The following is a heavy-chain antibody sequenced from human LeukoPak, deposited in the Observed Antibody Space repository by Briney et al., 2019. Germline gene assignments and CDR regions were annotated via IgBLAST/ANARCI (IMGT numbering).Heavy chain of an antibody. D-gene: IGHD4-17*01. CDR1: GGSISSGDYY. Sequence: SETLSLTCTVSGGSISSGDYYWSWIRQPPGKGLEWIGYIYHSGSTYYNPSLKSRVTISVDRSKNQFSLKLSSVTAADTAVYYCARASEDYGEPPFDIWGQGTMVTVSS. V-gene: IGHV4-30-2*01. CDR2: IYHSGST. CDR3: ARASEDYGEPPFDI. J-gene: IGHJ3*02.